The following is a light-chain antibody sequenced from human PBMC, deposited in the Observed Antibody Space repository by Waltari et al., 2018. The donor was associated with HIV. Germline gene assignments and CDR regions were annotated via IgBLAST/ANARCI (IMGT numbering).Light chain of an antibody. CDR3: MQGTHWPYT. CDR1: QSLVYSDGDTY. V-gene: IGKV2-30*01. J-gene: IGKJ2*01. Sequence: DVVMTQSPLSLPVALGQPASISCRCSQSLVYSDGDTYLSWFQQRPGQSPRRLIYMVSKRDSGVPDRFSGSGAGTNFTLKISRVEAEDVGVYYCMQGTHWPYTFGQGTKLEIK. CDR2: MVS.